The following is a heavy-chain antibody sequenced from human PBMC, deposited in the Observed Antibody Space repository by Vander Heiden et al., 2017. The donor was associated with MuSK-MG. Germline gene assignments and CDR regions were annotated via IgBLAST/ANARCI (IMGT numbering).Heavy chain of an antibody. V-gene: IGHV3-21*02. Sequence: EVQLVESGGGLVKPGGSLRLSCAASGFTFRSYSMNWVRQAPGKGLEWVSSISSSSSYIYYADSVKGRFTISRDNAKNSLYLQMNSLRAEDTAVYYCAGSLRLGELSALDSWCQGTLVTVSS. D-gene: IGHD3-16*02. CDR3: AGSLRLGELSALDS. CDR2: ISSSSSYI. J-gene: IGHJ4*02. CDR1: GFTFRSYS.